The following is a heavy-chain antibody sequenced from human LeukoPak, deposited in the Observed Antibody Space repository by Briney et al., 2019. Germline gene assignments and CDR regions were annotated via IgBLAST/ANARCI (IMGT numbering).Heavy chain of an antibody. V-gene: IGHV3-15*01. J-gene: IGHJ4*02. Sequence: PGGSLRLSCAASGFTFSNAWTSWVRQAPGKGLEWVGRIKSKTAGGTQDYAAPVKGRFTISRDDSKNTLYLQMNSLKTEDTAVYYCTTDWLGQGWSGGSCYVLNYWGQGTLVTVSS. D-gene: IGHD2-15*01. CDR1: GFTFSNAW. CDR3: TTDWLGQGWSGGSCYVLNY. CDR2: IKSKTAGGTQ.